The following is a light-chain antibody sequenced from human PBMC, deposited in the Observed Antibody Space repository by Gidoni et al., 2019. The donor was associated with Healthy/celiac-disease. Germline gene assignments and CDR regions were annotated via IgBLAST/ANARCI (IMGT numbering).Light chain of an antibody. CDR1: QSVSSTY. V-gene: IGKV3-20*01. J-gene: IGKJ4*01. Sequence: EIGLTQSPGTLSLSPGKRASLSCRASQSVSSTYLAWFQQKPGQAPRLLIYAASSRATGIPDRFGGSGSGTDFTRTISRLVPEDVAVYYCQQYGSSPLAFGGGTKVEIK. CDR2: AAS. CDR3: QQYGSSPLA.